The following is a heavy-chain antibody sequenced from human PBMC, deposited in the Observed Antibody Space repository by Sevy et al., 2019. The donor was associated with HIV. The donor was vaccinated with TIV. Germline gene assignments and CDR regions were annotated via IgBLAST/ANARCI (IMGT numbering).Heavy chain of an antibody. Sequence: GGSLRLSCAASGFTFSSYSMNWVRQAPGKGLEWVPYISSSSSTIYYADSVKGRFTISRDNAKNSLYLQMNSLRDEDTAVYYCARDEDYYDSSGYYHYYFDYWGQGTLVTVSS. D-gene: IGHD3-22*01. J-gene: IGHJ4*02. CDR2: ISSSSSTI. V-gene: IGHV3-48*02. CDR1: GFTFSSYS. CDR3: ARDEDYYDSSGYYHYYFDY.